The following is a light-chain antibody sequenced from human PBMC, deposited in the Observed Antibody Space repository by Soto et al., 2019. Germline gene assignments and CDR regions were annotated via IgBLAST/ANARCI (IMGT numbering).Light chain of an antibody. CDR2: TNG. J-gene: IGLJ3*02. CDR3: QSYDSGLSGSV. V-gene: IGLV1-40*01. Sequence: QSVLTQPPSVSGAPGQRVTISCTGTRSNIGAGYDVNWYQHLPGAAPKLLIYTNGNRPSGVPDRFSGSKSGTSASLAITGLQAEDEADYYCQSYDSGLSGSVFGGGTKLTVL. CDR1: RSNIGAGYD.